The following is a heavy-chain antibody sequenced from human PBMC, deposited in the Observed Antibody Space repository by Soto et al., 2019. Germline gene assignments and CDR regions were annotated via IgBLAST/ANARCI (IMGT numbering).Heavy chain of an antibody. CDR2: INHSGST. CDR3: ARALCSGGSCSFDY. CDR1: GGSFSGYY. J-gene: IGHJ4*02. D-gene: IGHD2-15*01. Sequence: SSETLSLTCAVYGGSFSGYYWSWIRQPPGKGLEWIGEINHSGSTNYNPSLKSRVTISVDTSKNQFSLKLSSVTAADTAVYYCARALCSGGSCSFDYWGQGTLVTVSS. V-gene: IGHV4-34*01.